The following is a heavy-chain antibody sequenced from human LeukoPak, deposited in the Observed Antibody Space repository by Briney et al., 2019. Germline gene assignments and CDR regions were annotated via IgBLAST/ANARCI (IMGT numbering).Heavy chain of an antibody. Sequence: GASVKVSCKASGYTFTSYGISWVRQAPGQGLEWMGWISAYNGNTNYAQKLQGRVTMTTDTSTSTAYMELRSLRSDDTAVYYCARGGMITFGGVIVPQEFDYWGQGTLVTVSS. CDR2: ISAYNGNT. V-gene: IGHV1-18*01. CDR3: ARGGMITFGGVIVPQEFDY. J-gene: IGHJ4*02. CDR1: GYTFTSYG. D-gene: IGHD3-16*02.